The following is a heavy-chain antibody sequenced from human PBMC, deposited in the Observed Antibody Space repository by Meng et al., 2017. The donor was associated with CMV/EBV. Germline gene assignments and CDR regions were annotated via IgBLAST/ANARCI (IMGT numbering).Heavy chain of an antibody. CDR1: GFTVSSNY. J-gene: IGHJ6*02. D-gene: IGHD2-2*01. CDR3: ARGYCSSTSCTNYYYYYYGMDV. CDR2: IYSGGST. Sequence: GESLKISCAASGFTVSSNYMSWVRQAPGKGLEWVSVIYSGGSTYYADSVKGRFTISRDNSKNTLYLQMNSLRAEDTAVYYCARGYCSSTSCTNYYYYYYGMDVWGQGTTVTSP. V-gene: IGHV3-53*01.